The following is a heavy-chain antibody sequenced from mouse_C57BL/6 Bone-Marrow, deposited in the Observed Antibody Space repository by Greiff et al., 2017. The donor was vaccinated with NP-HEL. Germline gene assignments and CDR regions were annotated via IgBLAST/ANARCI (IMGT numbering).Heavy chain of an antibody. CDR3: ARSYGYDAMDD. V-gene: IGHV5-15*01. CDR2: ISNLAYSI. D-gene: IGHD2-10*02. J-gene: IGHJ4*01. Sequence: DVKLVESGGGLVQPGGSLKLSCAASGFTFSDYGMAWVRQAPRKGPEWVAFISNLAYSIYYADTVTGRFTISRGNAKNTLYLERSSLRSEDTAMYYCARSYGYDAMDDWGQGTSVTVSS. CDR1: GFTFSDYG.